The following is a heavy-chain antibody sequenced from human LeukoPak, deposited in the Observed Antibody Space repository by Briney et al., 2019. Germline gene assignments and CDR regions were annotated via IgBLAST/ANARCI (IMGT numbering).Heavy chain of an antibody. CDR3: ATDYGGKQLYYFDY. CDR2: FDPEDGET. J-gene: IGHJ4*02. D-gene: IGHD4-23*01. CDR1: GYTLTELS. V-gene: IGHV1-24*01. Sequence: ASVKVSCKVSGYTLTELSMHWVRQAPGKGLEWMGGFDPEDGETIYAQKFQGRVTMTEDTSTDTAYMELSSLRSEDTAVYYCATDYGGKQLYYFDYWGQGTLVTVSS.